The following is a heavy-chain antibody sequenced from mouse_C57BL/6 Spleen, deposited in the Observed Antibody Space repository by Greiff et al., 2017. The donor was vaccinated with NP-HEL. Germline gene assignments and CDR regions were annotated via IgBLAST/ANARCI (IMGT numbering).Heavy chain of an antibody. CDR2: ISYDGSN. D-gene: IGHD3-3*01. CDR3: ARRGLNQGYFDV. J-gene: IGHJ1*03. Sequence: EVKLVESGPGLVKPSQSLSLTCSVTGYSITSGYYWNWIRQFPGNKLEWMGYISYDGSNNYNPSLKNRISITRDTSKNQFFLKLNSVTTEDTATYYCARRGLNQGYFDVWGTGTTVTVSS. CDR1: GYSITSGYY. V-gene: IGHV3-6*01.